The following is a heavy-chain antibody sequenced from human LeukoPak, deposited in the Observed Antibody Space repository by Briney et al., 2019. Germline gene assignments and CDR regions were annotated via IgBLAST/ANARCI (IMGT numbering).Heavy chain of an antibody. CDR3: AKDGNDYTYYFDY. CDR1: GFTSSSYG. D-gene: IGHD4-11*01. CDR2: ISYDGSNK. V-gene: IGHV3-30*18. Sequence: QSGGSLRLSCAASGFTSSSYGMHWVRQTPGKGLEWVAVISYDGSNKYYADSVKGRFTISRDNSKNTLYLQMNSLRAEDTAVYYCAKDGNDYTYYFDYWGQGTLVTVSS. J-gene: IGHJ4*02.